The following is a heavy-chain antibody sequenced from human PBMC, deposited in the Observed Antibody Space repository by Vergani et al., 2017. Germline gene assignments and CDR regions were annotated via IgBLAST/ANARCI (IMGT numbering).Heavy chain of an antibody. CDR3: ATYTVVTPGWYFDY. D-gene: IGHD4-23*01. V-gene: IGHV4-61*02. J-gene: IGHJ4*02. CDR2: IFTTGST. CDR1: GDSISSGRYY. Sequence: QVQLQESGPGLVKPSQTLSLTCTVSGDSISSGRYYWSWIRQPAGKGRVWIGRIFTTGSTNYNPSLKSRVTISVDTSKNQFSLKLSSVTAADTAVYYCATYTVVTPGWYFDYWGQGTLVTVSS.